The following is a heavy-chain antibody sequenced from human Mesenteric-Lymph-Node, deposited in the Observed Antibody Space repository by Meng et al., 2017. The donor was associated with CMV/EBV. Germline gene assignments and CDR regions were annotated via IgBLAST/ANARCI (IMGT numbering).Heavy chain of an antibody. CDR2: ISSSGSTI. CDR3: ARSAQDIVVVPAAMPADAFDI. D-gene: IGHD2-2*01. J-gene: IGHJ3*02. CDR1: GFTFSSYE. Sequence: GSLRLSCAASGFTFSSYEMNWVRQAPGKGLEWVSYISSSGSTIYYADSVKGRFTISRDNAKNSLYLQMNSLRAEDTAVYYCARSAQDIVVVPAAMPADAFDIWGQGTMVTVSS. V-gene: IGHV3-48*03.